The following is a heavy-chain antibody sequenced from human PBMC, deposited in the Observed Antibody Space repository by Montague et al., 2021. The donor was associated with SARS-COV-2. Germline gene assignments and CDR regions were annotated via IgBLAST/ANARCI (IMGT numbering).Heavy chain of an antibody. J-gene: IGHJ2*01. D-gene: IGHD6-6*01. CDR3: ARLRSSSNWYFDL. CDR2: NYYSGST. CDR1: GGSISSGGYY. V-gene: IGHV4-31*03. Sequence: TLSLTCTVSGGSISSGGYYWSWIRQHPGKGLEWIGYNYYSGSTYYNPSLKSRVTISVDTSKNQFSLKLSSVTAADTAVYYCARLRSSSNWYFDLWGRGTLVTVSS.